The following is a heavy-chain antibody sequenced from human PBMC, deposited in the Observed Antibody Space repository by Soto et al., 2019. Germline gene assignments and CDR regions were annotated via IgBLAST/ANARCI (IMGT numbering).Heavy chain of an antibody. J-gene: IGHJ4*02. CDR3: APAYGGRSLY. D-gene: IGHD1-26*01. Sequence: QITLKESGPTLVKPPQPLTLTCTFSGFSLTTDRVGVGWIRQPPGEALEWLAVIYWDDSKTYRPSLESRLTITTDTSKNQVALTMTNMDSLDTATYYCAPAYGGRSLYWGPGTRVTCSS. CDR2: IYWDDSK. CDR1: GFSLTTDRVG. V-gene: IGHV2-5*02.